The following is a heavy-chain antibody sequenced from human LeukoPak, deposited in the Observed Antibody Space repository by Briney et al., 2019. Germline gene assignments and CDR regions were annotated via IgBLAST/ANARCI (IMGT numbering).Heavy chain of an antibody. Sequence: SETLSLTCTVSGGSISSYYWSWIRQPPGKGLKWIGYFYFNGSTNYNPSLKSRVTISVDTSKNQFSLKLSSVTAADTAVYYCAREILTGYSSGNFDYWGQGTLVTVSS. CDR3: AREILTGYSSGNFDY. CDR2: FYFNGST. J-gene: IGHJ4*02. CDR1: GGSISSYY. D-gene: IGHD6-25*01. V-gene: IGHV4-59*01.